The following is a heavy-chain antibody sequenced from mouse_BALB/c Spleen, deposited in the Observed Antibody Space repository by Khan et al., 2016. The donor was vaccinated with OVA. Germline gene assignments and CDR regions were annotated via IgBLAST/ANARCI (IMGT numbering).Heavy chain of an antibody. CDR3: ARVGYYGKGFAY. CDR2: IYPNNDGP. J-gene: IGHJ3*01. Sequence: VQLKQSGPELVKPGASVKMSCKASGYTFTSYVMHWVKQTPGQGLEWIGYIYPNNDGPEYNEKFKGKATLTSDKSSSTAYMELSSLTSEDSAVYYCARVGYYGKGFAYWGQGTLVTVSA. CDR1: GYTFTSYV. V-gene: IGHV1S136*01. D-gene: IGHD2-1*01.